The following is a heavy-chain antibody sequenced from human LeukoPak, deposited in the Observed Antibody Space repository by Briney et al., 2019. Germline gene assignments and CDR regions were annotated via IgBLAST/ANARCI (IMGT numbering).Heavy chain of an antibody. CDR1: GFTFSSYA. Sequence: GGSLRLSCAASGFTFSSYAMTWVRQAPGKGLEWVSPISATGGSTYYADSVKGRLTISRDNSKNTLYLQMNSLRAEDTAVYSCAKDSGTYYKAFDYWGQGTLVTVSS. CDR2: ISATGGST. D-gene: IGHD1-26*01. V-gene: IGHV3-23*01. CDR3: AKDSGTYYKAFDY. J-gene: IGHJ4*02.